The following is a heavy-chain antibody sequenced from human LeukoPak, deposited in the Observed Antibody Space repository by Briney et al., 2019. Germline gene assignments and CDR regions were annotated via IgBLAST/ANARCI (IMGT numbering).Heavy chain of an antibody. J-gene: IGHJ4*02. CDR1: GGSFSGYY. D-gene: IGHD1-26*01. V-gene: IGHV4-34*01. CDR2: INHSGST. CDR3: ARGRVGAHFDY. Sequence: PSETLSLTCAVYGGSFSGYYWSWIRQPPGKGLEWIGEINHSGSTNYNPSLKSRVTISGDTSKNPFSLKLSSVTAADTAVYYCARGRVGAHFDYWGQGTQVTVSS.